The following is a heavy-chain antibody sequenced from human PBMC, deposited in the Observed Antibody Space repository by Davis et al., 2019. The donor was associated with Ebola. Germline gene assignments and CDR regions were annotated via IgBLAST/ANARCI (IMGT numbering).Heavy chain of an antibody. D-gene: IGHD2-21*02. V-gene: IGHV3-23*01. CDR3: AKGQNVVMTANPLDY. Sequence: GGSLRLSCAASGFTFTNHAMSWVRQAPGKGLEWVSVISASGTSTYNADSVKGRFSISRDNAKRTLYLQMNSLRAEDTAVYYCAKGQNVVMTANPLDYWGQGTLVTVSS. CDR1: GFTFTNHA. J-gene: IGHJ4*02. CDR2: ISASGTST.